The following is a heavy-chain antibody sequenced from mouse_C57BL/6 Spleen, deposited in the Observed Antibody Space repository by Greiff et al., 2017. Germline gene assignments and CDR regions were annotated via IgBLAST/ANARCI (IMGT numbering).Heavy chain of an antibody. CDR2: INPNNGGT. CDR3: ARSTTVVVGNYFDY. Sequence: EVQLQQSGPELVKPGASVKISCKASGYTFTDYYMNWVKQSHGKSLEWIGDINPNNGGTSYNQKFKGKATLTVDKSSSTAYMELRSLTSEDSAVYYCARSTTVVVGNYFDYWGQGTTLTVSS. CDR1: GYTFTDYY. D-gene: IGHD1-1*01. J-gene: IGHJ2*01. V-gene: IGHV1-26*01.